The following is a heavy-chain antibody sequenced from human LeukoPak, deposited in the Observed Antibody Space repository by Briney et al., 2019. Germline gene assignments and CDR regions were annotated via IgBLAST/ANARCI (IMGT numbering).Heavy chain of an antibody. J-gene: IGHJ4*02. CDR3: ARTRYSSGWSYYFDY. CDR2: IYTSGST. V-gene: IGHV4-4*07. CDR1: GGSISSYY. D-gene: IGHD6-19*01. Sequence: SETLSLTCTVSGGSISSYYWSWIRQPAGKGLEWIGRIYTSGSTNYNPSLKSRVTMSVDTSENQFSLKLSSVTAADTAVYYCARTRYSSGWSYYFDYWGQGTLVTVSS.